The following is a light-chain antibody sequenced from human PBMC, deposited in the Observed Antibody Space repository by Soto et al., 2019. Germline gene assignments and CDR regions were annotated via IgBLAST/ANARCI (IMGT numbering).Light chain of an antibody. CDR3: CSYVDTTTVI. CDR2: EDV. J-gene: IGLJ2*01. V-gene: IGLV2-23*01. CDR1: NSYNL. Sequence: QSVLTQPASVSGAPGQSITISCTETNSYNLVSWFQQNPGKAPKLMIYEDVKRPSGVSDRFSGSKSGNTASLAISGLQPEDEADYYCCSYVDTTTVIFGGGTKLTVL.